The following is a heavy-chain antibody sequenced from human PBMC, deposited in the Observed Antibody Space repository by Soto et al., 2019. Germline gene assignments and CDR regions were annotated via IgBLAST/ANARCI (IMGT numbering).Heavy chain of an antibody. J-gene: IGHJ6*02. CDR3: ARPGIAARRDYYYYGMDV. Sequence: PSETLSLTCAVYCGSFSGSYWSWIRQPPGNVLEWIGEINHSGSTNYNPSLKRRVTISVDTSKNQFSLKLSSVTAVDTAVYYCARPGIAARRDYYYYGMDVWGQGTTVTVSS. V-gene: IGHV4-34*01. D-gene: IGHD6-6*01. CDR1: CGSFSGSY. CDR2: INHSGST.